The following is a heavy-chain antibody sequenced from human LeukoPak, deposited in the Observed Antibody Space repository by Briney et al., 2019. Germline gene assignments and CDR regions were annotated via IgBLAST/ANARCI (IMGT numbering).Heavy chain of an antibody. D-gene: IGHD4-17*01. CDR1: GFTFSSYA. CDR3: ARESSYGDPFDY. V-gene: IGHV3-30*04. J-gene: IGHJ4*02. Sequence: GGSLRLSCAASGFTFSSYAMHWVRQAPGKGLEWVAVISYDGSNKYYADSVKGRFTISRDNSKNTLYLQMNSLRAEDTAVYYCARESSYGDPFDYWGQGTLVTVSS. CDR2: ISYDGSNK.